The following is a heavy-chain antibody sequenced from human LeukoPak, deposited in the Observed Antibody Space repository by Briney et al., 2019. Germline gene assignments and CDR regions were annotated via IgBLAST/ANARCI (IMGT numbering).Heavy chain of an antibody. V-gene: IGHV4-61*02. CDR3: ARSPMVRGAGDYYYYMDV. J-gene: IGHJ6*03. CDR2: IYTSGST. CDR1: GGSISSGSYY. D-gene: IGHD3-10*01. Sequence: SQTLSLTCTVSGGSISSGSYYWSWIRQPAGKGLEWIGRIYTSGSTNYNPSLKSRVTISVDTSKNQFSLKLSSVTAADTAVYYCARSPMVRGAGDYYYYMDVWGKGTTVTVSS.